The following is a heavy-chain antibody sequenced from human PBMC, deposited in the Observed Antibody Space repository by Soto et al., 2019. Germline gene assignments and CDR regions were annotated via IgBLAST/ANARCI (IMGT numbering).Heavy chain of an antibody. CDR1: GSTFRNYA. CDR2: ISDSGGVI. D-gene: IGHD3-9*01. Sequence: GGSLRLSCAASGSTFRNYAMIWVRQAPGKGLQWVSGISDSGGVIFYADSVRGRFTISRDNSKNTLFLQMNSLRGDDTALYYCAKSGHFDMLTGLGGFDPWGQGTQVTSPQ. J-gene: IGHJ5*02. V-gene: IGHV3-23*01. CDR3: AKSGHFDMLTGLGGFDP.